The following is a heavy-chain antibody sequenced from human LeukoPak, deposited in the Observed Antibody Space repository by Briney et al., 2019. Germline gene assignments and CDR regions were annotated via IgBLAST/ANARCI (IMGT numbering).Heavy chain of an antibody. CDR2: INHSGST. CDR3: ARGGPGRSYAGIMEDYGIDY. V-gene: IGHV4-34*01. D-gene: IGHD4-17*01. Sequence: SETLSLTCAVYGGSFSGSYWSWIREPPGKGLEWSGEINHSGSTNYNPYLKSRVTISVDTSKNQSSLSLSSVTAADTAVYYCARGGPGRSYAGIMEDYGIDYWGQGTLVTVSS. CDR1: GGSFSGSY. J-gene: IGHJ4*02.